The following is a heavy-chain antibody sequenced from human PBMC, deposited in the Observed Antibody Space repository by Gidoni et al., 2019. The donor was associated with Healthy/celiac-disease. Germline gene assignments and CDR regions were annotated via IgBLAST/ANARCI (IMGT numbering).Heavy chain of an antibody. J-gene: IGHJ3*02. V-gene: IGHV4-30-4*01. CDR2: IYYSGST. Sequence: QVQLQESGPGLVKPSQTLSLTCTVPGGSIRSGDYYWGWIRQPPGKGLEWIGYIYYSGSTYYNPSLKSRVTISVDTSKNQFSLKLSSVTAADTAVYYCARPLDGDYDAFDIWGQGTMVTVSS. CDR3: ARPLDGDYDAFDI. CDR1: GGSIRSGDYY. D-gene: IGHD4-17*01.